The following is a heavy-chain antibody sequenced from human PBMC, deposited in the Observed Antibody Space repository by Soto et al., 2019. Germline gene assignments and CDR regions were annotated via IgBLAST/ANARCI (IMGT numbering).Heavy chain of an antibody. CDR2: IYYSGST. Sequence: QVQLQESGPGLVKPSETLSLTCTVSGGSISSYYWSWIRQPPGKGLEWMGYIYYSGSTNYNPSLKRRVTISVDTSKNQFSLKLSSVTAADTAVYYCARHWGFWADYWGQGTLVTVSS. J-gene: IGHJ4*02. CDR3: ARHWGFWADY. D-gene: IGHD3-16*01. V-gene: IGHV4-59*08. CDR1: GGSISSYY.